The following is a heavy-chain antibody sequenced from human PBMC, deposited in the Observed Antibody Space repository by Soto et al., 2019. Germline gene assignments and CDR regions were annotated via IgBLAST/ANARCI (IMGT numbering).Heavy chain of an antibody. CDR2: IDQDGSTT. CDR3: ASVLYSGTSDY. CDR1: GFTFSSYW. V-gene: IGHV3-7*05. D-gene: IGHD1-26*01. J-gene: IGHJ4*02. Sequence: EVQLVESGGGLVQPGGSLTLSCAASGFTFSSYWMTWVRQAPGKGLEWVANIDQDGSTTDYVGSVKGRFTISRDNAKKSLYLQMNSLRAQDTALYYCASVLYSGTSDYWGQGTLVTVSS.